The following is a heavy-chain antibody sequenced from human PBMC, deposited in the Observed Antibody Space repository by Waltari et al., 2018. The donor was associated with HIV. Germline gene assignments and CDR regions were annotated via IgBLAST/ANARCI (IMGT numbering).Heavy chain of an antibody. CDR1: GYSISRGYY. Sequence: QVQLQESGPGLVKPSETLSLTCAVPGYSISRGYYWGWIGQPPGKGVGWIGSIWHSGSTYYNPSLKSRVTISVDTSKNQFSLKLSSVTAADTAVYYCARDCHQWLVHLPRDYYYYGMDVWGQGTTVTVSS. J-gene: IGHJ6*02. CDR3: ARDCHQWLVHLPRDYYYYGMDV. CDR2: IWHSGST. D-gene: IGHD6-19*01. V-gene: IGHV4-38-2*02.